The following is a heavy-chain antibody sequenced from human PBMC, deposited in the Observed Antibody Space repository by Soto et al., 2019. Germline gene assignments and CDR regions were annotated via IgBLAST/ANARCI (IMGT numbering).Heavy chain of an antibody. Sequence: QVQLVESGGGVVQPGKSLRLSCAASGFTFSSYAMHWARQAPGKGLEWVTVISIRGGDEYYAESVRGRFTISRDDSKNTVYLQMDSLRVEDTAVYYCARVTIVARQHLDYWGQGTLVTVSS. CDR2: ISIRGGDE. CDR1: GFTFSSYA. J-gene: IGHJ4*02. V-gene: IGHV3-30*03. D-gene: IGHD6-6*01. CDR3: ARVTIVARQHLDY.